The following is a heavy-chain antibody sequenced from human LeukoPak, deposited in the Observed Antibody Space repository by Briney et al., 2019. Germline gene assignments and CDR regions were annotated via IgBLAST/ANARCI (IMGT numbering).Heavy chain of an antibody. CDR2: INPNSGGT. CDR1: GYTFTGCY. V-gene: IGHV1-2*02. Sequence: ASVKVSCKASGYTFTGCYMHWVRQAPGQGLEWMGWINPNSGGTNYAQKFQGRVTMTRDTSISTAYMELSRLRSDDTAVYYCARGDYYYYYMDVWGKGTTVTVSS. CDR3: ARGDYYYYYMDV. J-gene: IGHJ6*03.